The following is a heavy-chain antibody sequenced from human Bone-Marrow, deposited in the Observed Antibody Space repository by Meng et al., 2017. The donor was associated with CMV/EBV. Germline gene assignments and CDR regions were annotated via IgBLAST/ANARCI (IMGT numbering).Heavy chain of an antibody. CDR1: GFTFSSYS. V-gene: IGHV3-21*01. CDR3: ARAPSGVDTIFGVVTVYYYYGMDV. J-gene: IGHJ6*02. CDR2: ISSSSSYI. D-gene: IGHD3-3*01. Sequence: GESLKISCAASGFTFSSYSMNWVRQAPGKGLEWVSSISSSSSYIYYADSVKGRFTISRDNAKNSLYLQMNSLRAEDTAVYYCARAPSGVDTIFGVVTVYYYYGMDVWGQGTTVTVSS.